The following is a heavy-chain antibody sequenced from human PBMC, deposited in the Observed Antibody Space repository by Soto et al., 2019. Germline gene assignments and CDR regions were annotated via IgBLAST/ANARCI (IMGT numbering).Heavy chain of an antibody. CDR1: GFTFNNYA. CDR2: ISGSGDGT. D-gene: IGHD2-15*01. J-gene: IGHJ4*02. CDR3: AKDPGYCSFGRCSRVDY. Sequence: EVQLLESGGGLIQPGGSLRLSCAASGFTFNNYAMSWVRQAPGKGLEWVSVISGSGDGTYYADSVKGRFTISRDNSKNTLYLHMNSLKLEATAVYYCAKDPGYCSFGRCSRVDYWGQGTLVTVSS. V-gene: IGHV3-23*01.